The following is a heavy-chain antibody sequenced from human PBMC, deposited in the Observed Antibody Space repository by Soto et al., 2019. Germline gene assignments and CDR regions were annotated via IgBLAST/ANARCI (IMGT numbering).Heavy chain of an antibody. CDR2: IYQSGSS. J-gene: IGHJ6*01. CDR1: GGSITSSSYY. Sequence: PSETLSLTCTVSGGSITSSSYYWGWIRQPPGKGLEWIGGIYQSGSSYYNPSLKSRVTISIDRSKNQFSLKLSSVTAADTAMYYCARAHYYYGMDVWGQGTTVTVSS. V-gene: IGHV4-39*07. CDR3: ARAHYYYGMDV.